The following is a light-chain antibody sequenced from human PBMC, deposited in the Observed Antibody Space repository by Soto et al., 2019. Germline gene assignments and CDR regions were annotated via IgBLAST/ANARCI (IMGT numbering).Light chain of an antibody. V-gene: IGKV3-11*01. CDR3: QQRSNWPPYT. Sequence: EIVLTQSPATLSLSPGERATLSCRASQSVSSYLAWYQQKPGQAPRLLIYDASNRATVIPARFSGSESGTDIPLTISSLETEDFAVYYCQQRSNWPPYTFGQGTKLEIK. J-gene: IGKJ2*01. CDR2: DAS. CDR1: QSVSSY.